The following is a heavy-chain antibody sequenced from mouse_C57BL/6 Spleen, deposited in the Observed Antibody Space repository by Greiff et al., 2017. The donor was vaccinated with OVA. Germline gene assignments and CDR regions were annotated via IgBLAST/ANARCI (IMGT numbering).Heavy chain of an antibody. V-gene: IGHV5-4*01. CDR3: ARKDYGSSYCFDY. D-gene: IGHD1-1*01. Sequence: EVQLVESGGGLVKPGGSLKLSCAASGFTFSSYAMSWVRQTPEKRLEWVATISDGGSYAYYPDNVKGRFTISRDNAKNNLYLQMSHLKSEDTAMYYCARKDYGSSYCFDYWGQGTTLTVSS. J-gene: IGHJ2*01. CDR2: ISDGGSYA. CDR1: GFTFSSYA.